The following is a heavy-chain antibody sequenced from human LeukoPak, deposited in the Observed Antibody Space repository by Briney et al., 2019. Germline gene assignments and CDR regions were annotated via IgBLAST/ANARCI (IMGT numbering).Heavy chain of an antibody. Sequence: SETLSLTCTVSGGSISSYYWSWIRQPPGKGLEWIGYIYYSGSTNYNPSLKSRVTISVDTSKNQFSLKLSSVTAADTAVYYCARATRDYDILTGYSPGAFDIWGQGTMVTVSS. V-gene: IGHV4-59*01. J-gene: IGHJ3*02. CDR2: IYYSGST. D-gene: IGHD3-9*01. CDR3: ARATRDYDILTGYSPGAFDI. CDR1: GGSISSYY.